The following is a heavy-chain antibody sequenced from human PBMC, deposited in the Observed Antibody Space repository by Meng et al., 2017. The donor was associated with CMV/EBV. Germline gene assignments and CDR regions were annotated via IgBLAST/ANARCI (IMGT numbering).Heavy chain of an antibody. CDR3: ARESMVRGED. CDR1: GGSFSGYY. CDR2: INHSGST. V-gene: IGHV4-34*01. D-gene: IGHD3-10*01. Sequence: QVQLQQWGAGLLKPSETLSLTCAVYGGSFSGYYWSWIRQPPGKGLEWIGEINHSGSTNYNPSLKSRVTISVDTSKNQFSLKLSSVTAADTAVYYCARESMVRGEDWGQGTLVPSPQ. J-gene: IGHJ4*02.